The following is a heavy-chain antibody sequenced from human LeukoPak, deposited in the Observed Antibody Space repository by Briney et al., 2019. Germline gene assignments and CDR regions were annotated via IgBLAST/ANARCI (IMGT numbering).Heavy chain of an antibody. V-gene: IGHV4-59*08. D-gene: IGHD5-18*01. Sequence: KASETLSLTCTVSGGSISSYYWSWIRQPPGKGLEWIGYIYHSGSTYYNPSLKSRVTISVDRSKNQFSLKLSSVTAADTAVYYCARQVRKYSYALDYWGQGTLVTVSS. CDR1: GGSISSYY. CDR3: ARQVRKYSYALDY. J-gene: IGHJ4*02. CDR2: IYHSGST.